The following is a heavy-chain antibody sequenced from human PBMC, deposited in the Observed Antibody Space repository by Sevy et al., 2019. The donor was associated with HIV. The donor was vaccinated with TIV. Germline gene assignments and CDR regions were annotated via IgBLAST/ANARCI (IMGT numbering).Heavy chain of an antibody. CDR3: AKLTEVVVVIAKYYFDY. J-gene: IGHJ4*02. CDR2: ISGSGGST. D-gene: IGHD2-21*01. Sequence: QLGGSLRLSCAASGFTFSSYAMSWVRQAPGKGLEWVSAISGSGGSTYYEDSVKGRFTISRDNSKNTLYLQMNSLRAEDTAVYYCAKLTEVVVVIAKYYFDYWGQGTLVTVSS. V-gene: IGHV3-23*01. CDR1: GFTFSSYA.